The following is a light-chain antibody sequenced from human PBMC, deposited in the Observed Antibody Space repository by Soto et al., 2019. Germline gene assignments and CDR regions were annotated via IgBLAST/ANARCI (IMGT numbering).Light chain of an antibody. CDR1: QSVSSSY. CDR2: GAS. J-gene: IGKJ1*01. CDR3: QQFDAWPT. Sequence: EIVMPQSPATLSLSPGESATLSCRASQSVSSSYLAWYQQNPGQAPRLLIYGASSRATGIPDRISGSRSGTEFTLTISSLQSEDFGVYYCQQFDAWPTFGQGTKVDIK. V-gene: IGKV3D-15*01.